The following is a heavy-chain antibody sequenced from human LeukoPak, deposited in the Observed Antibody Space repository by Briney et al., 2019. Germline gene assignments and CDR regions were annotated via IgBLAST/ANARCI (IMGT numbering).Heavy chain of an antibody. D-gene: IGHD6-13*01. J-gene: IGHJ4*02. CDR2: ISYDGSNK. V-gene: IGHV3-30*18. Sequence: GRSLRLSCAASGFTFSSYGMHWVRQAPGKGLEWVAVISYDGSNKYYADSVKGRFTISRDNSKNTLYLQMNSLRAEDTAVYYCAKSGSLAAARDYWGQGTLVTVSS. CDR3: AKSGSLAAARDY. CDR1: GFTFSSYG.